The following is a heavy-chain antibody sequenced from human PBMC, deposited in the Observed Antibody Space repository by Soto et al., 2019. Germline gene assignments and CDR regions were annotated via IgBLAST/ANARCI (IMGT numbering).Heavy chain of an antibody. J-gene: IGHJ6*03. CDR1: GGTFSSYT. V-gene: IGHV1-69*02. D-gene: IGHD2-8*01. Sequence: QVQLVQSGAEVKKPGSSVKVSCKASGGTFSSYTISWVRQAPGQGLEWMGRIIPILGIANYAQKFQGRVTITADKSTSTAYMELSSLRSEDTAVYYCASSPPFLDPHTDIVLMVYADPLKYYYYLDVWGKGTTVTVSS. CDR3: ASSPPFLDPHTDIVLMVYADPLKYYYYLDV. CDR2: IIPILGIA.